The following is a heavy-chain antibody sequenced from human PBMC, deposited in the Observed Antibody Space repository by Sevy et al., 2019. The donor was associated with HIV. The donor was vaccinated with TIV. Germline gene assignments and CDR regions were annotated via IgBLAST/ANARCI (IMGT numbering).Heavy chain of an antibody. Sequence: GGSLRLSCAASTFTFGHYAMHWVRQAPGKGLQWVAGISYEGSNEYYTDSVKGRFTISRDNSKITLNLGMNNLRVEDTALYYCARDWGTPPTAILYYFDFWGQGIPVTVSS. CDR2: ISYEGSNE. CDR3: ARDWGTPPTAILYYFDF. D-gene: IGHD3-16*01. J-gene: IGHJ4*02. CDR1: TFTFGHYA. V-gene: IGHV3-30*04.